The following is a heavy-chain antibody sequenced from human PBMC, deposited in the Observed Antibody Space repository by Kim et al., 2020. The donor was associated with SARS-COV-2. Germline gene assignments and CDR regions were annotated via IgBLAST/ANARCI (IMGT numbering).Heavy chain of an antibody. J-gene: IGHJ6*03. D-gene: IGHD2-2*01. Sequence: GGSLRLSCAASGFTFSDYYMSWIRQAPGKGLEWVSYISSSGSTIYYADSVKGRFTISRDNAKNSLYLQMNSLRAEDTAVYYCARDKFKYVSPPQYQLLYYYYMDVWGKGTTVTVSS. CDR2: ISSSGSTI. CDR3: ARDKFKYVSPPQYQLLYYYYMDV. V-gene: IGHV3-11*01. CDR1: GFTFSDYY.